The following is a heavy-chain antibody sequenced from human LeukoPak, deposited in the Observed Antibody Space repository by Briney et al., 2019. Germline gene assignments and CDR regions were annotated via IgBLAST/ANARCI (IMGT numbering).Heavy chain of an antibody. Sequence: GGSLRLSCAASGFTFSSYVMSWVRQAPGKGLEWVSAIRGSGTTTYYADSVKGRFTISGDNSKNTLYLQMNSLRAEDTAVYYCAKDREGAKGYCSSTSCSDAFDIWGQGTMVTVSS. J-gene: IGHJ3*02. D-gene: IGHD2-2*01. V-gene: IGHV3-23*01. CDR1: GFTFSSYV. CDR3: AKDREGAKGYCSSTSCSDAFDI. CDR2: IRGSGTTT.